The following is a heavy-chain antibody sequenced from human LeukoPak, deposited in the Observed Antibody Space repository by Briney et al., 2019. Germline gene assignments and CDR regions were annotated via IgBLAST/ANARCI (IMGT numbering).Heavy chain of an antibody. CDR2: ISSSSNYI. D-gene: IGHD2-15*01. CDR1: GFTFSHYS. J-gene: IGHJ4*02. CDR3: ARVRARYGVVVAATSDY. Sequence: GGFLRLSCAASGFTFSHYSMNWVRQAPGNGLEWVSSISSSSNYIYYADSVKGRFSISRDNAKNSVYLQMNSLRAEDTAVYYCARVRARYGVVVAATSDYWGQGTLVTVSS. V-gene: IGHV3-21*01.